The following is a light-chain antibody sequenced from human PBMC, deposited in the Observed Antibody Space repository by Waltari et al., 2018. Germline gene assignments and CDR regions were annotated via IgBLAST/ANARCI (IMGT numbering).Light chain of an antibody. CDR3: QQYYNWPLT. J-gene: IGKJ4*01. CDR2: DAS. V-gene: IGKV3-15*01. CDR1: RSVTNM. Sequence: EIVMTQSPATLSVSPGEGVTLSCRASRSVTNMLAWYQQKPGQAPRLLMYDASTRAAGIPARFSGSESGTEFTLTINSLQSEDFAVYFCQQYYNWPLTFGGGAKVEIK.